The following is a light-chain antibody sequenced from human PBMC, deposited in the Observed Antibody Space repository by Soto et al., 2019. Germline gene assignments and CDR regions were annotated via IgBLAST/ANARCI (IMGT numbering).Light chain of an antibody. CDR1: SSDVGDYNY. Sequence: QSALTQPRSVSGSPGQSVTISCTGTSSDVGDYNYVSWYQQHPGKAPKLMIYDVSKRPSGVPDRFSGSKSGNTASLTISGLXAEDEADYYCCSYAGSYYVFGTGTKLTVL. CDR2: DVS. J-gene: IGLJ1*01. CDR3: CSYAGSYYV. V-gene: IGLV2-11*01.